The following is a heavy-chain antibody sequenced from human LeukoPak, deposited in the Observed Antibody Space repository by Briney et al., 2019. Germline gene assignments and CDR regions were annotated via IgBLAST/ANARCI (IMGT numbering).Heavy chain of an antibody. J-gene: IGHJ6*03. CDR1: GGSISSHY. CDR2: IYYSGST. Sequence: SETLSLTCTVSGGSISSHYWSWIRQPPGKGLEWIGYIYYSGSTNYNPSLKSRVTISVDTSKNQFSLKLSSVTAADTAVYYCARALTPPYCSSTSCYTQFAGYYYYMDVWGKGTTVTVSS. V-gene: IGHV4-59*11. CDR3: ARALTPPYCSSTSCYTQFAGYYYYMDV. D-gene: IGHD2-2*02.